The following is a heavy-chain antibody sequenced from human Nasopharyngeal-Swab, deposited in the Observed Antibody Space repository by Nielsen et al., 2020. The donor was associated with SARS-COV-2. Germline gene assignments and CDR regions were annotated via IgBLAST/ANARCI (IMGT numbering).Heavy chain of an antibody. D-gene: IGHD6-19*01. V-gene: IGHV4-39*02. Sequence: WIRQPPGKGLEWIGSIYYNGSTYYNPSLSSRVTISVDTSKNHFSLKLSSVTAPDTAVYYCASRIAVASGHYRPFDYWGQGTLVTVSS. CDR2: IYYNGST. J-gene: IGHJ4*02. CDR3: ASRIAVASGHYRPFDY.